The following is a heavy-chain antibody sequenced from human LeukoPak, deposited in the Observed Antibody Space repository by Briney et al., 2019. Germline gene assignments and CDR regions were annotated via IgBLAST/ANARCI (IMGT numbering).Heavy chain of an antibody. D-gene: IGHD2-21*02. CDR3: AKERVIMTAPGYFQH. V-gene: IGHV3-23*01. CDR2: ISGSGGST. CDR1: GFTFSSYA. J-gene: IGHJ1*01. Sequence: GGSLRLSCAVSGFTFSSYAMRWVRQAPGKGLEWVSAISGSGGSTYYADSVKGRFAISRDNSKNTVYLQMNSLRAEDTAVYYCAKERVIMTAPGYFQHWGQGTLVTVSS.